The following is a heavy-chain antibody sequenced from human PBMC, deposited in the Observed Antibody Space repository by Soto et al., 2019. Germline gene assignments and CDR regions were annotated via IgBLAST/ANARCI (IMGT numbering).Heavy chain of an antibody. J-gene: IGHJ5*02. CDR3: ARVPDR. D-gene: IGHD2-2*01. V-gene: IGHV4-30-2*01. Sequence: QLQLLESGSGLVKPSQTLSLTCAVSGGSISSGGYSWSWIRQPPGKGLEWIGYIYHSGSTYYNPSLKRRVTISVDRSKNQFSLKLSSVTAADTAVYYCARVPDRWGQGTLVTVSS. CDR1: GGSISSGGYS. CDR2: IYHSGST.